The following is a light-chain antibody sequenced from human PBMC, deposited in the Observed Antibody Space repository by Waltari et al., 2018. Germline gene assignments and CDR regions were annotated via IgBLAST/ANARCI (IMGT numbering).Light chain of an antibody. CDR1: QSISTY. V-gene: IGKV3-11*01. CDR2: DAS. CDR3: QQRSDLPPIT. J-gene: IGKJ1*01. Sequence: IVLTQSPATLSLSPGETATLSCRASQSISTYLAWSQQKPGQAPRLLISDASYRATGIPARFSGSGSGTDFTLTISSLEPEDFAVYYCQQRSDLPPITFGQGTKVEI.